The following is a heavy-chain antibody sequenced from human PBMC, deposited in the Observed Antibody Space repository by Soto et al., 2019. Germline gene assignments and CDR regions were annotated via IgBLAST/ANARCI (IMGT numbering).Heavy chain of an antibody. J-gene: IGHJ6*02. Sequence: QVQLVESGGGVVQPGRSLRLSCAASGFTFSSYGMHWVRQAPGKGLEWVAVIWYDGSNKYYADSVKGRVTISRDNSKNTLYQKMNSLRAEDPAVYYCAREQYRGYCSSTSCPQDVWGQGTTVTVSS. D-gene: IGHD2-2*01. CDR1: GFTFSSYG. CDR3: AREQYRGYCSSTSCPQDV. CDR2: IWYDGSNK. V-gene: IGHV3-33*01.